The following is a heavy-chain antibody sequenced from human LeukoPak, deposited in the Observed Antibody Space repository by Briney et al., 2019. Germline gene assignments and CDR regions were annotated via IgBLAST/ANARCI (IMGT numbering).Heavy chain of an antibody. CDR3: AREPTYSGSYYYYYMDV. V-gene: IGHV1-2*06. Sequence: GASVKVSCKASGYTFTGYYMHWVRQAPGQGLECMGRINPNSGGTNYAQKFQGRVTMTRDTSISTAYMELSRLRSDDTAVYYCAREPTYSGSYYYYYMDVRGKGTTVTVSS. J-gene: IGHJ6*03. D-gene: IGHD1-26*01. CDR1: GYTFTGYY. CDR2: INPNSGGT.